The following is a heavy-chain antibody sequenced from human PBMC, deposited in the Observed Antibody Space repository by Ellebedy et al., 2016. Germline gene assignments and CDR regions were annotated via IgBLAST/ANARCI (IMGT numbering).Heavy chain of an antibody. Sequence: SETLSLTCSVSGASITNDPYYWSWIRQPPGKGLEWIGYIYYSGSTHYIPSLRGRLFISLDMSKNQISLSLSSVTAADTARYYCATCGRDCDSPTLFDYWGQGALVIASS. D-gene: IGHD2-21*02. V-gene: IGHV4-30-4*01. J-gene: IGHJ4*02. CDR1: GASITNDPYY. CDR3: ATCGRDCDSPTLFDY. CDR2: IYYSGST.